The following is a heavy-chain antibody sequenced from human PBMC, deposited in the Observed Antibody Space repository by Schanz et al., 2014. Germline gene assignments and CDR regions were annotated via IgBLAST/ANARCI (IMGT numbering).Heavy chain of an antibody. Sequence: EVQLLESGGGLVQPGGSLRLSCAASGFTFSDYSMNWVRQAPGKGPEWVSSISSGGGSTYYADSVKGRFTISRDNSKNTLYLQMKSLRAEDTAVYYCAKDAENTAMITDYFDYWGQGTLVTVSS. D-gene: IGHD5-18*01. J-gene: IGHJ4*02. CDR1: GFTFSDYS. V-gene: IGHV3-23*01. CDR3: AKDAENTAMITDYFDY. CDR2: ISSGGGST.